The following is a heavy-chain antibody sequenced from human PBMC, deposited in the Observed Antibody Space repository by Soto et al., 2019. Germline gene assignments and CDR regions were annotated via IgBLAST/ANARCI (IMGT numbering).Heavy chain of an antibody. D-gene: IGHD5-18*01. CDR1: GGSFSGYY. V-gene: IGHV4-34*01. J-gene: IGHJ6*04. Sequence: PSETLSLTCAVYGGSFSGYYWSWIRQPPGKGLEWIGEINHSGSTNYNPSLKSRVTISVDTSKNQFSLKLSSVTAADTAVYYCARSRARYSYYGMDVWGKGTKVTVSS. CDR3: ARSRARYSYYGMDV. CDR2: INHSGST.